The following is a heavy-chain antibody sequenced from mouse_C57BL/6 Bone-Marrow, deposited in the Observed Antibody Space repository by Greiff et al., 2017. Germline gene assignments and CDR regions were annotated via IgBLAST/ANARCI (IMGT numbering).Heavy chain of an antibody. J-gene: IGHJ1*03. Sequence: QVHVKQPGAELVKPGASVKLSCKASGYTFTSYWMHWVKQRPGQGLEWIGMIHPNSGSTNYNEKFKGKATLAADKSSSTAYMQLSSLTSEDSAVYYCAAIPYYCDGSLWYFDVWGTGTTVTVSS. CDR2: IHPNSGST. V-gene: IGHV1-64*01. CDR3: AAIPYYCDGSLWYFDV. CDR1: GYTFTSYW. D-gene: IGHD1-1*01.